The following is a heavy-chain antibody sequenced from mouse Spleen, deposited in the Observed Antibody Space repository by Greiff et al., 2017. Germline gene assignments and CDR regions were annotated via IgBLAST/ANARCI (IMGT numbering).Heavy chain of an antibody. CDR2: IHPNSGST. CDR3: ARGEFLYGYRDAWFAY. V-gene: IGHV1-64*01. CDR1: GYTFTSYW. D-gene: IGHD1-2*01. Sequence: QVQLQQPGAELVKPGASVKLSCKASGYTFTSYWMHWVKQRPGQGLEWIGMIHPNSGSTNYNEKFKSKATLTVDKSSSTAYMQLSSLTSEDSAVYYCARGEFLYGYRDAWFAYWGQGTLVTVSA. J-gene: IGHJ3*01.